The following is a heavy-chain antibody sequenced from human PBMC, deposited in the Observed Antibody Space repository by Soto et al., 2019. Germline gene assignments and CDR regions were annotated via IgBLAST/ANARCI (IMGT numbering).Heavy chain of an antibody. V-gene: IGHV4-30-2*01. D-gene: IGHD4-17*01. Sequence: QLQLQESGLGLVKPSQTLSLTCAVSSGSISSGCYSWSWIRQPPGKGLEWIGYIYHSGYTYYNPSLKSRVTISVDRSKNQFPLKLSSVTAEDTAVYYRARAHYGDYGYGMDVWGQGTTVSVSS. J-gene: IGHJ6*02. CDR2: IYHSGYT. CDR1: SGSISSGCYS. CDR3: ARAHYGDYGYGMDV.